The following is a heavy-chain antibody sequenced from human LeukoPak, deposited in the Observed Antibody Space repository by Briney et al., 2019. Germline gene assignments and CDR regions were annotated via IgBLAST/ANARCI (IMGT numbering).Heavy chain of an antibody. D-gene: IGHD3-10*01. Sequence: SETLSLTCTVSGGSISSGTYYWNWIRQPAGKGLEWIGRIYSSGSTNYNPSLKSRVTISVDTSKNQFSLKLSSVTAADTAVYYCARDMGSGSYPYYFDYWGQGTLVTVSS. CDR3: ARDMGSGSYPYYFDY. V-gene: IGHV4-61*02. CDR2: IYSSGST. CDR1: GGSISSGTYY. J-gene: IGHJ4*02.